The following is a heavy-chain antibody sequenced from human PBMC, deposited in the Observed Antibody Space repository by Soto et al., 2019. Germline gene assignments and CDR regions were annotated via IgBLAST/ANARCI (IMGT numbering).Heavy chain of an antibody. V-gene: IGHV4-39*01. CDR3: ARQRTTVVTQAYFDH. CDR1: GESISSSSYY. CDR2: IYYSGRT. Sequence: LSLTCIVSGESISSSSYYWGWIRQPPGKGLEWIGSIYYSGRTYYNPSFKSRVTISIDTSKNQFSLKLSPVTATDTAVYYCARQRTTVVTQAYFDHWGQGALVTVSS. J-gene: IGHJ4*02. D-gene: IGHD2-21*02.